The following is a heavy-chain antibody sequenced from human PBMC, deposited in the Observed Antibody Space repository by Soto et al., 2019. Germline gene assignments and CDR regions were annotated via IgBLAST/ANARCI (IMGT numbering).Heavy chain of an antibody. CDR2: IYYSGST. CDR3: ARRPYGMYYFDY. V-gene: IGHV4-39*01. J-gene: IGHJ4*02. D-gene: IGHD4-17*01. Sequence: SETLSLTCTVSGGSISSSSYYWGWIRQPPGKGLEWIGSIYYSGSTYYNPSLKSRVTISVDTSKNQFSLKLSSVTAADTAVYYCARRPYGMYYFDYWGQGTLLTVSS. CDR1: GGSISSSSYY.